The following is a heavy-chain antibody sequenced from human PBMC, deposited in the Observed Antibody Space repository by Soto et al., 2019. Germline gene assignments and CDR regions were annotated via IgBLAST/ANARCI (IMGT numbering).Heavy chain of an antibody. J-gene: IGHJ4*02. CDR1: GFTFSSYV. Sequence: GGSLRLSCAASGFTFSSYVMHWVRQAPGKGLEWVAVVSNDGSNKDYADSVKGRFTISRDNSKDTLYLQMNSLRAEDTAVYYCAKVLLTYTSGWYHPHFDYWGQGTLVTVSS. V-gene: IGHV3-30*18. CDR3: AKVLLTYTSGWYHPHFDY. D-gene: IGHD6-19*01. CDR2: VSNDGSNK.